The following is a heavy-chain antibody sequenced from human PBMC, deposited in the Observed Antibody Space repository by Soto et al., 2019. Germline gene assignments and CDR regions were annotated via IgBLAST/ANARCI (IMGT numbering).Heavy chain of an antibody. CDR1: GYTFTTYY. D-gene: IGHD1-26*01. Sequence: QVQLVQSGAEVKKPGASVKVSCKASGYTFTTYYMHWVRQAPGQGLEWMGWINPNSGDTNSAQKFQGRVTMTRDTSISAAYMELSSLTSDDTAVYYCATSGEVGAPSYWGQGTLVTVSS. CDR3: ATSGEVGAPSY. CDR2: INPNSGDT. J-gene: IGHJ4*02. V-gene: IGHV1-2*02.